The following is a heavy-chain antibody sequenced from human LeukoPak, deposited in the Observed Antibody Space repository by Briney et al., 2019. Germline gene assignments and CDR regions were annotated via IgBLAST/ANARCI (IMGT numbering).Heavy chain of an antibody. D-gene: IGHD3-22*01. CDR2: VSGSGGTT. CDR3: AKLYYYDSSGYYGSDY. V-gene: IGHV3-23*01. J-gene: IGHJ4*02. Sequence: GGTLRLSCAVSGFTFSSYGMSWVRQAPGKGLEWVSGVSGSGGTTYYADSVKGRFAISRDNSKNTLYLQMNSLRAEDTAAYYCAKLYYYDSSGYYGSDYWGQGTLVTVSS. CDR1: GFTFSSYG.